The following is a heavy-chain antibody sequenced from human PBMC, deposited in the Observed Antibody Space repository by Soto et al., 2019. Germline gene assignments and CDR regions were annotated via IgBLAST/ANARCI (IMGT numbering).Heavy chain of an antibody. V-gene: IGHV3-23*01. J-gene: IGHJ6*02. CDR2: ISNSGDST. Sequence: EVQLLESGGGLVQPGGSLRLSCAASGFTFGSYAMTWVRQAPGKGLEWVSDISNSGDSTYYTDSVKGRFTISRDNSTNTLYLQMNRLRAGEPGVYYWGKVRGSSCLSVAVVDVWGQGTTVTVSS. D-gene: IGHD2-15*01. CDR1: GFTFGSYA. CDR3: GKVRGSSCLSVAVVDV.